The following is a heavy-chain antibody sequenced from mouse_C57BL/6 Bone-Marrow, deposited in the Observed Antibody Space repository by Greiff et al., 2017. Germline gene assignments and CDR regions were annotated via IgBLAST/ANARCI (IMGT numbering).Heavy chain of an antibody. D-gene: IGHD1-1*01. V-gene: IGHV5-17*01. J-gene: IGHJ2*01. Sequence: EVKLMESGGGLVKPGGSLKLSCAASGFTFSDYGMHWVRQAPEKGLEWVAYISSGSSTIYYADTVKGRFTISRDNAKNTLFLQMTSLRSEDTAMYYCARLITTVEDYWGQGTTLTVSS. CDR3: ARLITTVEDY. CDR2: ISSGSSTI. CDR1: GFTFSDYG.